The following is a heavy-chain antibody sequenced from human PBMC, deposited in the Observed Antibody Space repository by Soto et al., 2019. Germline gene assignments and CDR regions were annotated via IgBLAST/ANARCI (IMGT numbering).Heavy chain of an antibody. D-gene: IGHD3-9*01. CDR3: ARDGDYDITGGYYYGMDV. J-gene: IGHJ6*02. Sequence: ASVKVSCKASGYTFTSYGISWVRQAPGQGLEWMGWISAYNGNTNYAQKLQGRVTMTTDTSTSTAYMELRSLRSDDTAVYYCARDGDYDITGGYYYGMDVWGQGTTVTVSS. CDR1: GYTFTSYG. CDR2: ISAYNGNT. V-gene: IGHV1-18*01.